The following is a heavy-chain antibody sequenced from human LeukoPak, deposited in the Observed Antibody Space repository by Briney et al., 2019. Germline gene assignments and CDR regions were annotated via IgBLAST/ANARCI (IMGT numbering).Heavy chain of an antibody. CDR2: IYYSGST. CDR3: ARDPGYDIPESTRDDY. CDR1: GGSIGTSY. J-gene: IGHJ4*02. D-gene: IGHD3-9*01. Sequence: PSETLSLTCTVLGGSIGTSYWSWIRQPPGKGLEYIGYIYYSGSTNYNPSLKSRVTISLDTSKNQFSLKLSSVTAADTAVYYCARDPGYDIPESTRDDYWGQGTLVTVSS. V-gene: IGHV4-59*12.